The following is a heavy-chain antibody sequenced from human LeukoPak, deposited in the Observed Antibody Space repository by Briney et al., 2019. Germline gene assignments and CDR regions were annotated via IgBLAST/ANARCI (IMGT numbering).Heavy chain of an antibody. CDR3: ARGHFYDYIWGSYRPDAFDI. J-gene: IGHJ3*02. V-gene: IGHV4-34*01. CDR1: GGSFSGYY. D-gene: IGHD3-16*02. CDR2: INHSGST. Sequence: SETLSLTCAVYGGSFSGYYWSWIRQPPGKGLEWIGEINHSGSTNYNPSLKSRVTISVDTSKNQFSLKLSSVTAADTAAYYCARGHFYDYIWGSYRPDAFDIWGQGTMVTVSS.